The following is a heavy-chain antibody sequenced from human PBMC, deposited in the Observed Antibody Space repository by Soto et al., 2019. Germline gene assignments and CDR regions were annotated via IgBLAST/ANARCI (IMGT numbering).Heavy chain of an antibody. CDR2: IYYSGST. CDR3: ARDPGRYYYMDV. Sequence: SETLSLTCTVSGGSISSGGYYCSWIRQHPGKGLEWIGYIYYSGSTYYNPSLKSRVTISVDTSKNQFSLKLSSVTAADTAVFHCARDPGRYYYMDVWGKGTTVTVSS. V-gene: IGHV4-31*03. CDR1: GGSISSGGYY. J-gene: IGHJ6*03.